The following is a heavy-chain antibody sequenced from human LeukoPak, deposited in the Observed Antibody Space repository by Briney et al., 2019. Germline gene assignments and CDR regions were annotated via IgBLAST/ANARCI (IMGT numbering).Heavy chain of an antibody. CDR2: IVTAGDT. D-gene: IGHD1-1*01. CDR1: GFTFSDYD. CDR3: ARVAKERVGGVYYFDY. Sequence: GGSLRLSCAAAGFTFSDYDMHWVRQATGKGLEWVSAIVTAGDTYYTSSVKGRFTISRENAKNSLYLQMNSLRAGDTAVYYCARVAKERVGGVYYFDYWGQGTLVTVSS. V-gene: IGHV3-13*01. J-gene: IGHJ4*02.